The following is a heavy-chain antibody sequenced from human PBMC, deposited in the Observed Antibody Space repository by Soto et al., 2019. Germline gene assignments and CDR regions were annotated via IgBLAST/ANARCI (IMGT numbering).Heavy chain of an antibody. CDR2: ISSSSSTI. CDR3: AREHSSSWQDYFDY. D-gene: IGHD6-13*01. CDR1: GFTFSSYS. Sequence: PGGSLRLSCAASGFTFSSYSMNWVRQAPGKGLEWVSYISSSSSTIYYADSVKGRFTISRDNAKNSLYLQMNSLRDEDTAVYYCAREHSSSWQDYFDYWGQGTLVTVSS. V-gene: IGHV3-48*02. J-gene: IGHJ4*02.